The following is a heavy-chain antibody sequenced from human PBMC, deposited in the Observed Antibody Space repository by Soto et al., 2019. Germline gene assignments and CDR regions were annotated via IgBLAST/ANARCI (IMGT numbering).Heavy chain of an antibody. Sequence: DVQLVKSGGGLIQPGGSLRLSCAASGITATNGHMSWVRQAPGKGLEWVSVIYSDDNTYYADTVKGRFTISRDTSKTTVYLQMNSLRAEDTAVYYCARDWNGDKYFEFWDQGSLVIVSS. V-gene: IGHV3-53*01. D-gene: IGHD3-9*01. CDR1: GITATNGH. J-gene: IGHJ4*02. CDR3: ARDWNGDKYFEF. CDR2: IYSDDNT.